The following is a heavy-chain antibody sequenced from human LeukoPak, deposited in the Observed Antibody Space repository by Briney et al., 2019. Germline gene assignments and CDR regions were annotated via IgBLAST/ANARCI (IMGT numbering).Heavy chain of an antibody. Sequence: ASVTVSCTASGYTFTGYYMHWVRQAPGQGLEWMGWINPNSGGTNYAQKFQGRVTMTRDTSISTAYMELSRLRSDDTAVYYCARDSGGGYYYDSSGYYAEYFQHWGQGNLVTVSS. V-gene: IGHV1-2*02. CDR1: GYTFTGYY. CDR3: ARDSGGGYYYDSSGYYAEYFQH. CDR2: INPNSGGT. D-gene: IGHD3-22*01. J-gene: IGHJ1*01.